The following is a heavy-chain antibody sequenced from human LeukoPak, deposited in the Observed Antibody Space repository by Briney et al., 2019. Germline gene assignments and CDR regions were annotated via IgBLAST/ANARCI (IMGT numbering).Heavy chain of an antibody. V-gene: IGHV4-59*01. CDR3: ARPYSGYAFDP. Sequence: PSETLSLTCTVSGGSISSYYWSWIRQPPGKGLEWIGYIYYSGSTNYNPSLKSRVTISVDTSKNQFSLKLSSVTAADTAVYYCARPYSGYAFDPWGQGTLVTVSS. J-gene: IGHJ5*02. CDR1: GGSISSYY. D-gene: IGHD5-12*01. CDR2: IYYSGST.